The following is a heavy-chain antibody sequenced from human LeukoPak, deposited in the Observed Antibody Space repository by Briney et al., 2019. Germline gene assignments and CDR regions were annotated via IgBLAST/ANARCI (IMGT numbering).Heavy chain of an antibody. D-gene: IGHD1-7*01. V-gene: IGHV1-46*01. CDR1: GYTFTSYG. CDR3: ARSELELGLGFDY. J-gene: IGHJ4*02. Sequence: GASVKVSCKASGYTFTSYGISWVRQAPGQGLEWLGIINPNGDRTNYARTFQGRVTMTRDTSTTTVYMELSSLRSEDTAVYYCARSELELGLGFDYWGQGTLVTVSS. CDR2: INPNGDRT.